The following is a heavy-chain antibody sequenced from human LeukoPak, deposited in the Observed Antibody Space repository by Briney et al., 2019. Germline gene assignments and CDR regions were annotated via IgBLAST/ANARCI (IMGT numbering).Heavy chain of an antibody. CDR3: VGNYYDSSGYNYFDY. J-gene: IGHJ4*02. Sequence: PGGSLRLSCAASGFTFSNAWMNWVRQAPGKGLEWVGRIKSKTDGGTTDYAAPVKGRFTTSRDDSKNTLYLQMNSLKTEDTAVYYCVGNYYDSSGYNYFDYWGQGTLVTVSS. CDR1: GFTFSNAW. D-gene: IGHD3-22*01. V-gene: IGHV3-15*07. CDR2: IKSKTDGGTT.